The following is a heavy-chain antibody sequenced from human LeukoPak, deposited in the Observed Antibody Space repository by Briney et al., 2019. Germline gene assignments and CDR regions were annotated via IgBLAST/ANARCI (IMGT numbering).Heavy chain of an antibody. V-gene: IGHV3-30*18. CDR3: AKSNVRGTWTTPFDY. CDR2: ISYDGSNK. D-gene: IGHD3-10*02. CDR1: GFTFSSYG. Sequence: PGRSLRLSCAASGFTFSSYGMHWVRQAPGKGLEWVAVISYDGSNKYYADSVKGRFTISRDNSKNTLYLQMNSLRAEYTAVYYCAKSNVRGTWTTPFDYWGQGTLVTVSS. J-gene: IGHJ4*02.